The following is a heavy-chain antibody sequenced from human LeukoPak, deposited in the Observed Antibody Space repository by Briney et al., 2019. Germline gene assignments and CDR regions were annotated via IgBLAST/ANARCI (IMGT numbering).Heavy chain of an antibody. D-gene: IGHD3-10*01. J-gene: IGHJ5*02. CDR3: ARGKRITMVRGVTAKKYNWFDP. V-gene: IGHV4-30-2*01. Sequence: PSQTLSLTCAVSGGSISSGGYYWSWIRQPPGKGLEWIGEINHSGSTNYNPSLKSRVTISVDTSKNQFSLKLSSVTAADTAVYYCARGKRITMVRGVTAKKYNWFDPWGQGTLVTVSS. CDR1: GGSISSGGYY. CDR2: INHSGST.